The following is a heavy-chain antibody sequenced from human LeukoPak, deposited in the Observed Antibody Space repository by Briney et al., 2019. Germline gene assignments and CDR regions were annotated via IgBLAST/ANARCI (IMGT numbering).Heavy chain of an antibody. CDR3: ARESGSGWASDAFDI. Sequence: ASVKVSCKASGYTFTGYYMHWVRQAPGQGLEWMGWINPNSGGTNYAQKFQGWVTMTRDTSISTAYMELSRLRSDDTAVYYCARESGSGWASDAFDIWGQGTMVTVSS. D-gene: IGHD6-19*01. CDR2: INPNSGGT. V-gene: IGHV1-2*04. J-gene: IGHJ3*02. CDR1: GYTFTGYY.